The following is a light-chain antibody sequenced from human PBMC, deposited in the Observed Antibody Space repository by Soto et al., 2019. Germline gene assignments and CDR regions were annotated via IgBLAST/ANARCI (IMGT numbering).Light chain of an antibody. J-gene: IGKJ4*01. V-gene: IGKV3-11*01. CDR2: DAS. CDR1: QSVSSY. Sequence: EIVLTQSPGTLSLSPGERATLSCRASQSVSSYLAWYQQKPGQAPRLLIYDASNRATGIPARFSGSGSGTEFTLTISSLQSEDFAVYYCQQYNNWPPPLTFGGGTKVDIK. CDR3: QQYNNWPPPLT.